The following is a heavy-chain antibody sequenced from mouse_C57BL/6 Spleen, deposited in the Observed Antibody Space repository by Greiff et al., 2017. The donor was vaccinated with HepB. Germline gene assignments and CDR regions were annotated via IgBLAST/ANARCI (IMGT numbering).Heavy chain of an antibody. Sequence: EVQGVESGGGLVQPGGSMKLSCVASGFTFSNYWMNWVRQSPEKGLEWVAQIRLKSDNYATHYAESVKGRFTISRDDSKSSVYLQMNNLRAEDTGIYYCTDNYDYDAYFDVWGTGTTVTVSS. CDR2: IRLKSDNYAT. D-gene: IGHD2-4*01. CDR3: TDNYDYDAYFDV. J-gene: IGHJ1*03. CDR1: GFTFSNYW. V-gene: IGHV6-3*01.